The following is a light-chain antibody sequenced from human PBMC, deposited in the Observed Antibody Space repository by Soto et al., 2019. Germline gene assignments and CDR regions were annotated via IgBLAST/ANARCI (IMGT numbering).Light chain of an antibody. J-gene: IGKJ1*01. CDR2: GAS. CDR1: QSFGSN. CDR3: QQYGSSGT. V-gene: IGKV3-20*01. Sequence: EIVMTQSPATLSVSPGERATLSCRASQSFGSNLAWYQQKPGQAPRLVIYGASNRATGIPDRFSGSGSGTDFTLTISRLEPEDFAVYYCQQYGSSGTFGQGTKVDIK.